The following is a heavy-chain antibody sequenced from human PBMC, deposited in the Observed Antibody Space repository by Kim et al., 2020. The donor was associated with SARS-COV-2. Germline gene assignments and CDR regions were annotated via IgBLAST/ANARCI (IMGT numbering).Heavy chain of an antibody. CDR3: ARVGDIVVVPAALEGGDYYGMDV. J-gene: IGHJ6*02. CDR1: GGSISSYY. D-gene: IGHD2-2*01. V-gene: IGHV4-59*13. Sequence: SETLSLTCTVSGGSISSYYWSWIRQPPGKGLEWIGYIYYSGSTNYNPSLKSRVTISVDTSKNQFSLKLSSVTAADTAVYYCARVGDIVVVPAALEGGDYYGMDVWGQGTTVTVSS. CDR2: IYYSGST.